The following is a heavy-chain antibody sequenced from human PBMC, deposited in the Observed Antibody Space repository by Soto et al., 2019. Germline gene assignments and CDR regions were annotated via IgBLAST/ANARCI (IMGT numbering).Heavy chain of an antibody. CDR1: GVSISSSNW. Sequence: SETLSLTCAVSGVSISSSNWWTWVRQPPGKGLEWIGEIYHIGYTNYNSSLESRVTISLDKSNNQFSLRLTSVTAADTAVYYCANLDMITFGGVIGPNDEFDIWGQGTMVTVSS. CDR2: IYHIGYT. D-gene: IGHD3-16*02. CDR3: ANLDMITFGGVIGPNDEFDI. V-gene: IGHV4-4*02. J-gene: IGHJ3*02.